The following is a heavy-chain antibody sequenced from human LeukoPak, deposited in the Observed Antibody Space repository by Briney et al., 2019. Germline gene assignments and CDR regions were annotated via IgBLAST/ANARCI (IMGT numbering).Heavy chain of an antibody. D-gene: IGHD2-2*01. CDR3: ARDLGYCSSTSCHAFGI. Sequence: GGSLRLSCAASGFTFSTYVMHWVRQAPGKGLEWVAIIRYDGTNKYYADSVKGRFTISRDNSKNTLYLQMNSLRAEDTAVYYCARDLGYCSSTSCHAFGIWGQGTMVTVSS. V-gene: IGHV3-30*02. CDR1: GFTFSTYV. J-gene: IGHJ3*02. CDR2: IRYDGTNK.